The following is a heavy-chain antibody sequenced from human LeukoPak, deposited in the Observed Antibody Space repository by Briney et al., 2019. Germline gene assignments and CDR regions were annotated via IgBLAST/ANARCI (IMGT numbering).Heavy chain of an antibody. CDR1: GGSISSSNW. CDR3: ARGPGYYHGSGSYFDY. D-gene: IGHD3-10*01. CDR2: IYHSGST. Sequence: SETLSLTCAVSGGSISSSNWWSWVRQPPGKGLEWIGEIYHSGSTNYNPSLKSRVTISVDKSKNQFSLKLSSVTAADTAVYYCARGPGYYHGSGSYFDYWGQGTLVTVSS. V-gene: IGHV4-4*02. J-gene: IGHJ4*02.